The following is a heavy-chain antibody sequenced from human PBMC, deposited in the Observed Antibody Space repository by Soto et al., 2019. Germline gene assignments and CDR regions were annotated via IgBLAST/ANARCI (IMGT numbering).Heavy chain of an antibody. Sequence: EVQLVESGGGLVKPGGSLRLSSAASGFTFSSYSMNWVRQAPGKGLEWVSSISSSSSYKKYADSVKGRITISRDNAKNSLSLQMNSLRAEDTAVYYCARDPPDSSGQLYYFDYWGQGTLVTVSS. CDR2: ISSSSSYK. CDR1: GFTFSSYS. D-gene: IGHD6-19*01. V-gene: IGHV3-21*01. CDR3: ARDPPDSSGQLYYFDY. J-gene: IGHJ4*02.